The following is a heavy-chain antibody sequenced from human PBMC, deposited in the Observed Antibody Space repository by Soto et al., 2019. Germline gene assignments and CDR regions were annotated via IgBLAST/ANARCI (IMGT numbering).Heavy chain of an antibody. Sequence: GGSLRLSCAASGFTFSSYSMNWVRQAPGKGLEWVSSISSSSSYIYYADSVKGRFTISRDNAKNSLYLQMNSLRAEDTGVYYCARDPLPNWAAAGFVYWFDPWGQGTLVTVSS. CDR1: GFTFSSYS. J-gene: IGHJ5*02. CDR2: ISSSSSYI. CDR3: ARDPLPNWAAAGFVYWFDP. D-gene: IGHD6-13*01. V-gene: IGHV3-21*01.